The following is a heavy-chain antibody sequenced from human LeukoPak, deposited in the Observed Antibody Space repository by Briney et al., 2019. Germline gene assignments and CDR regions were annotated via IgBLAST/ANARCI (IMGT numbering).Heavy chain of an antibody. CDR3: AREYSSGWYSNWFAH. CDR2: IYYSGST. CDR1: GGSISSYY. V-gene: IGHV4-59*01. Sequence: PSESLSLTCTVSGGSISSYYWSWIRQPPGKGLEWIGYIYYSGSTNYNPSLKSRVTISVDTSKNQSSLKLSSVTAADTAVYYCAREYSSGWYSNWFAHRGQGTLVTVSS. J-gene: IGHJ5*02. D-gene: IGHD6-19*01.